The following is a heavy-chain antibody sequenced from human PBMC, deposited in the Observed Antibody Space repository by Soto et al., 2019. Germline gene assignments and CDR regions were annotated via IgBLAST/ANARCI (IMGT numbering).Heavy chain of an antibody. Sequence: PSETLSLTCPVSGYSISSYYWSWIRQPPGKGQEWHGYISYSGDTKYNLSHKRRVTISVDTSKNQFSLELTTLTYEDTAVYYCEVTTGYWGQGTMVTVSS. D-gene: IGHD4-17*01. J-gene: IGHJ4*02. CDR2: ISYSGDT. CDR1: GYSISSYY. CDR3: EVTTGY. V-gene: IGHV4-59*01.